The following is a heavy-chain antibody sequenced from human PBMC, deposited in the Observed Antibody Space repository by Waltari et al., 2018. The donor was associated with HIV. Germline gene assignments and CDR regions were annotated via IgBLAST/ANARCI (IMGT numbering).Heavy chain of an antibody. CDR2: ISSSSSTI. V-gene: IGHV3-48*01. D-gene: IGHD6-13*01. CDR3: ARDEFRGSSCQGY. Sequence: EVQLAESGGGLVQPGGSLRLSCAASGFTFSSYSMNWVRQAPGKGLGWVSYISSSSSTIYYADSVKGRFTISRDNAKNSLYLQMNSLRAEDTAVYYCARDEFRGSSCQGYWGQGTLVTVSS. J-gene: IGHJ4*02. CDR1: GFTFSSYS.